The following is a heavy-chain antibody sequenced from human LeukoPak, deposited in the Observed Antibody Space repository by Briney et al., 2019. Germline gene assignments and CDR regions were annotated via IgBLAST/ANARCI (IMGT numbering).Heavy chain of an antibody. V-gene: IGHV3-23*01. CDR1: GFTFSSYG. D-gene: IGHD1-26*01. Sequence: GGSLRLSCAASGFTFSSYGMNWVRQAPGKGLEWVSAISGSGGTTYYADSVKGRFTISRDNSKNTLYLQLNSLRAEDTAVYYCARDPYSGTYGDTYYYYMDVWGKGTTVTISS. CDR2: ISGSGGTT. CDR3: ARDPYSGTYGDTYYYYMDV. J-gene: IGHJ6*03.